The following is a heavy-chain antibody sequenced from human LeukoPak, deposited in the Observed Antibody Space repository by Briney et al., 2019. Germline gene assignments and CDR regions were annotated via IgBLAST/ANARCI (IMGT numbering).Heavy chain of an antibody. CDR2: IPYDGSNK. CDR1: GFTFSSFG. CDR3: ARDRDYYDSSGYYSSYFDY. Sequence: PGGSLRLSCAASGFTFSSFGMHWVRQAPGKGLEWVAAIPYDGSNKYYADSVKGRFTISRDNSKNTLYLQMNSLRAEDTAVYYCARDRDYYDSSGYYSSYFDYWGQGTLVTVSS. J-gene: IGHJ4*02. V-gene: IGHV3-30*03. D-gene: IGHD3-22*01.